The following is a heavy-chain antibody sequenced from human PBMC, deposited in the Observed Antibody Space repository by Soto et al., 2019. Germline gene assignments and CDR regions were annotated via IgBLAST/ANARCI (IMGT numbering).Heavy chain of an antibody. CDR2: INPSGGST. CDR1: GYTFTSYY. Sequence: GASVEVSCKASGYTFTSYYMHWVRQAPGQGLEWMGIINPSGGSTSYAQKFQGRVTMTRDTSTSTVYMELSSLRSEDTAVYYCERGVRIAVTTTILAYWGQGTLVTVSS. V-gene: IGHV1-46*01. D-gene: IGHD6-6*01. CDR3: ERGVRIAVTTTILAY. J-gene: IGHJ4*02.